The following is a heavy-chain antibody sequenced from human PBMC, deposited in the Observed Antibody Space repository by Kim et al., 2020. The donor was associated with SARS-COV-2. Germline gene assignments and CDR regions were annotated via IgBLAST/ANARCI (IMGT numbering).Heavy chain of an antibody. CDR3: ASLISSSRFYYYYGMDV. Sequence: VKGRFTISRDNSKNTLYLQMNSRRAEDTAVYYCASLISSSRFYYYYGMDVWGQGTTVTVSS. V-gene: IGHV3-53*03. J-gene: IGHJ6*02. D-gene: IGHD6-6*01.